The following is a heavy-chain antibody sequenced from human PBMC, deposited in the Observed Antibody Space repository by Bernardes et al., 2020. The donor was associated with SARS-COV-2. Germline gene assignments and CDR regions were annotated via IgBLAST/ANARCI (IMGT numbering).Heavy chain of an antibody. Sequence: LRLSCAASGFTFRDYTMHWVRQAPGKGLEWVAVIWHDGSREYYVDSVKGRFAISRDNSNNTLYLQMNNLRVEDTALYRCATEDGEWLESWGQGTLVTVSS. CDR1: GFTFRDYT. V-gene: IGHV3-33*01. D-gene: IGHD4-17*01. CDR3: ATEDGEWLES. J-gene: IGHJ5*01. CDR2: IWHDGSRE.